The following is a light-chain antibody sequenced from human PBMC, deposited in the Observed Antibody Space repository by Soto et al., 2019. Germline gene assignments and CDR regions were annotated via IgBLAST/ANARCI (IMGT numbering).Light chain of an antibody. Sequence: QSALTQPPSASGSPGQSVTISCTGTSSDVGGYDYVSWYQQQSGKAPKLIIYEVTNRPSGVPDRFSGSKSGNTASLTVSGLQAEDEAHYSCSSYADISNVIFGAGTKLTVL. V-gene: IGLV2-8*01. CDR1: SSDVGGYDY. CDR2: EVT. CDR3: SSYADISNVI. J-gene: IGLJ2*01.